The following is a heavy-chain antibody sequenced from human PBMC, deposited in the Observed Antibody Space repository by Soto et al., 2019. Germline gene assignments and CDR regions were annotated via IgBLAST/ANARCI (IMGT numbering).Heavy chain of an antibody. J-gene: IGHJ3*02. CDR1: GGSISSSSYY. V-gene: IGHV4-39*01. Sequence: SKTLSLTCTVSGGSISSSSYYWGWIRQPPGKGLEWIGSIYYSGSTYYNPSLKSRVTISVDTSKNQFSLKLSSVTAADTAVYYCASPPHYYDSSGYDAFDIWGQGTMVTVSS. CDR3: ASPPHYYDSSGYDAFDI. D-gene: IGHD3-22*01. CDR2: IYYSGST.